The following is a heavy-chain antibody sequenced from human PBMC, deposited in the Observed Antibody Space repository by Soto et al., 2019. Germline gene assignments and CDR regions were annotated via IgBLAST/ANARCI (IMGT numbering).Heavy chain of an antibody. V-gene: IGHV1-3*01. CDR1: GYKFSTYV. J-gene: IGHJ6*02. Sequence: ASVKVSCKASGYKFSTYVIHWVRQAPGQRPEWMGWINADKGNTKYSLRFQGRVTMTRDASASTVYMELSSLGSEDTAVYYCTHGMDVWGQGTTVTVSS. CDR2: INADKGNT. CDR3: THGMDV.